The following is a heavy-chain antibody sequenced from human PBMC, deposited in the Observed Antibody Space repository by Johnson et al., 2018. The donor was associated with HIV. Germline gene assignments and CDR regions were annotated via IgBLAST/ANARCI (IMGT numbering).Heavy chain of an antibody. D-gene: IGHD6-13*01. Sequence: VQLVESGGGLIQPGGSLRLSCAASGFTVSSNYMSWVRQAPGRGLEWVANIKQDGSEKYYVDSVKGRFTISRDNAKNSLYLQMNSLRAEDTAVYYCARDSAAAGLDAFDIWGQGTMVTVSS. CDR2: IKQDGSEK. CDR3: ARDSAAAGLDAFDI. J-gene: IGHJ3*02. V-gene: IGHV3-7*01. CDR1: GFTVSSNY.